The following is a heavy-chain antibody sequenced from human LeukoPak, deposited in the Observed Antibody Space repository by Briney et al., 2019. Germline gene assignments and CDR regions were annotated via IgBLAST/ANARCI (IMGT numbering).Heavy chain of an antibody. CDR2: IYYSGST. D-gene: IGHD1-1*01. Sequence: SETLSLIRTVSGGSISSYYWSWIRQAPGKGLEWIGYIYYSGSTNYNPSLKTRVTISVDTSKNQFSLKLSSVTAADTAVYYCASQTTGWYFDLWGRGTLVTVSS. V-gene: IGHV4-59*01. CDR3: ASQTTGWYFDL. CDR1: GGSISSYY. J-gene: IGHJ2*01.